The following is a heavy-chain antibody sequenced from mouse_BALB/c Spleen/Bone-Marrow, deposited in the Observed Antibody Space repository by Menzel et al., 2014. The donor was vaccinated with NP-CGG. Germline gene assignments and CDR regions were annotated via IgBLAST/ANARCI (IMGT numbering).Heavy chain of an antibody. CDR2: IRNKANGYTT. D-gene: IGHD1-1*01. CDR3: ARDTYGRDS. Sequence: EVKLVESGGGLVQPGGSLRLSCATSYFTFTDYYMSWVRQPPGKALEWLGFIRNKANGYTTEYSASVKGRFTISRDNSQSILYLQMNPLRAEDSATYYCARDTYGRDSWGQGTTLTVSS. V-gene: IGHV7-3*02. J-gene: IGHJ2*01. CDR1: YFTFTDYY.